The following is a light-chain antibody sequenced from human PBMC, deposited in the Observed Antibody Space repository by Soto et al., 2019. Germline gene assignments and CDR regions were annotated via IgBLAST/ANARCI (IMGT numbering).Light chain of an antibody. V-gene: IGLV1-40*01. Sequence: QSVLTQPPSVSGAPGQRVTISCTGSSSNIGAGYDVHWYQQLPGTAPKLLIYGNSNRPSGVPDRFSGSKSGTSASLAITGLQAEDEADYYCCSYAGRYTFVFGSGTKVTVL. CDR3: CSYAGRYTFV. CDR2: GNS. CDR1: SSNIGAGYD. J-gene: IGLJ1*01.